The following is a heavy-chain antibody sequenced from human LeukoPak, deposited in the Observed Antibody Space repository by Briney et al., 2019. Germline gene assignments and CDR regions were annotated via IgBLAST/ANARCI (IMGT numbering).Heavy chain of an antibody. CDR1: GGSIRSYY. CDR2: IYYSGST. D-gene: IGHD2-2*01. CDR3: ARHEDGYCSSTSCYGN. J-gene: IGHJ4*02. V-gene: IGHV4-59*08. Sequence: NPSETLSLTCTVSGGSIRSYYWSRIRQPPGKGLEWIGYIYYSGSTNYNPSLKSRVTISVDTSKNQFSLKLSSVTAADTAVYYCARHEDGYCSSTSCYGNWGRGTLVTVSS.